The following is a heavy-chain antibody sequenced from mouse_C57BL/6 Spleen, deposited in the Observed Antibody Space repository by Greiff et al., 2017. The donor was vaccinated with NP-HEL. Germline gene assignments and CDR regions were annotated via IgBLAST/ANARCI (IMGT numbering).Heavy chain of an antibody. J-gene: IGHJ2*01. D-gene: IGHD4-1*01. CDR1: GYSFTDYN. V-gene: IGHV1-39*01. CDR3: ARVTGTRLNYFDD. Sequence: VQLQQSGPELVKPGASVKISCKASGYSFTDYNMNWVKQSNGKSLEWIGVINPNYGTTSYPQTFKGKATLTVDQSSSTAYMQLNSLTSEDAAVYYCARVTGTRLNYFDDGGQGTTLTVSS. CDR2: INPNYGTT.